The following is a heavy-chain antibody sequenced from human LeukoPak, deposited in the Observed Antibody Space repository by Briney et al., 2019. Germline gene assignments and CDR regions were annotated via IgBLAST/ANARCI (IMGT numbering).Heavy chain of an antibody. Sequence: GGSLRLSCAASGFTVSSNYMSCVRQAPGKGLEWVSVICSGGSTYYADSVKGRFTISRDNSKNTLYLQMNSLRAEDTAVYYCARDHQMVRGASGAFDIWGQGTMVTVSS. J-gene: IGHJ3*02. D-gene: IGHD3-10*01. CDR2: ICSGGST. CDR3: ARDHQMVRGASGAFDI. V-gene: IGHV3-53*01. CDR1: GFTVSSNY.